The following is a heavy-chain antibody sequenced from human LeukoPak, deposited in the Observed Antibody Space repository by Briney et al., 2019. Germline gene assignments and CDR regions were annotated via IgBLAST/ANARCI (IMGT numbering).Heavy chain of an antibody. J-gene: IGHJ6*02. V-gene: IGHV1-69*13. CDR1: GGTFSSYA. Sequence: SVKVSCKASGGTFSSYAISWVRQAPGQGLEWRGGIIPIFGTANYAQKFQGRVTITADESTSTAYMELSSLRSEDTAVYYCACFMVRGVITPDYYYYGMDVWGQGTTVTVSS. D-gene: IGHD3-10*01. CDR3: ACFMVRGVITPDYYYYGMDV. CDR2: IIPIFGTA.